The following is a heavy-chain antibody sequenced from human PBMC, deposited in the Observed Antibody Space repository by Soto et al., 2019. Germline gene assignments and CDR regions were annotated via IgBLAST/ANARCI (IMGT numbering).Heavy chain of an antibody. CDR1: GGSFSGYY. J-gene: IGHJ6*03. Sequence: SETLSLTCAVYGGSFSGYYWSWIRQPPGKGLEWTGEINHSGSTNYNPSLKSRVTISVDTSKNQFSLKLSSVTAADTAVYYCARGYSSYYYYYMDVWGKGTTVTVSS. CDR2: INHSGST. D-gene: IGHD4-4*01. CDR3: ARGYSSYYYYYMDV. V-gene: IGHV4-34*01.